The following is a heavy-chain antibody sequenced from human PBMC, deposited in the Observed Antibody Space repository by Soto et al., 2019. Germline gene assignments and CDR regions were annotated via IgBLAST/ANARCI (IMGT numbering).Heavy chain of an antibody. J-gene: IGHJ6*02. D-gene: IGHD2-15*01. CDR2: IYQSGST. V-gene: IGHV4-61*01. Sequence: SETLSLTCTVSGVSVNSGNYYWSWIRQTPGKGLEWIGYIYQSGSTRYNPSLKSRVTISVDTSKNQFSLKLSSVTAADTAVYYCARGDTKYCSGGSCYSPLSAYYYYGMDVWGQGTTVTVS. CDR3: ARGDTKYCSGGSCYSPLSAYYYYGMDV. CDR1: GVSVNSGNYY.